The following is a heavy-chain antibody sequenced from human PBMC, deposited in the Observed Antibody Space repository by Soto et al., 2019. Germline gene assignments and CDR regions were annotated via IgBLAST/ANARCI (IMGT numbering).Heavy chain of an antibody. CDR1: GYSFTSYW. J-gene: IGHJ4*02. D-gene: IGHD3-22*01. Sequence: GESLKISCKGSGYSFTSYWIIWVRQMPGKGLEWMGRIDPSDSYTNYSPSFQGHVAISADKSISTAYLQWSSLKASDTAMYYCARRAGNYDSSGYYFFDYWGQGTLVTVSS. CDR2: IDPSDSYT. V-gene: IGHV5-10-1*01. CDR3: ARRAGNYDSSGYYFFDY.